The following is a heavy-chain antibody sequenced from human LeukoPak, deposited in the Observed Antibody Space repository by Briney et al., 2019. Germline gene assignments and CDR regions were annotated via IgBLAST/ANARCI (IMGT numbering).Heavy chain of an antibody. CDR3: AKDQVYAVAGTDAFDI. D-gene: IGHD6-19*01. Sequence: GSLRLSCAASGFTFSSYGMHWVRQAPGKGLEGVAVISYDGSNKYYADSVKGRFTISRDNSKNTLYLQMNSLRAEDTAVYYCAKDQVYAVAGTDAFDIWGQGTMVTVSS. J-gene: IGHJ3*02. CDR1: GFTFSSYG. CDR2: ISYDGSNK. V-gene: IGHV3-30*18.